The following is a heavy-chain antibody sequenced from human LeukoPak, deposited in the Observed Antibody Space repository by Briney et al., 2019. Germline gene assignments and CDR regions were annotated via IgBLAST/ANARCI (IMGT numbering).Heavy chain of an antibody. CDR2: IYHSGST. V-gene: IGHV4-39*07. Sequence: SETLSLTCTVSGGSISSSSYYWGWIRQPPGKGLEWIGEIYHSGSTNYNPSLKSRVTMLLDKSKNQFSLKLSSVTAADTAVYYCARNGGNSDFDYWGQGTLVTVSS. J-gene: IGHJ4*02. CDR1: GGSISSSSYY. D-gene: IGHD4-23*01. CDR3: ARNGGNSDFDY.